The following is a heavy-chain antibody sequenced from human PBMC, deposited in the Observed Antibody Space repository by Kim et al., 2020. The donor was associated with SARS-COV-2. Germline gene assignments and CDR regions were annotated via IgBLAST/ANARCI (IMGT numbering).Heavy chain of an antibody. J-gene: IGHJ4*02. CDR1: GFTFSSYA. D-gene: IGHD6-13*01. Sequence: GGSLRLSCAASGFTFSSYAMSWVRQAPGKGLEWVSSIGASGGSTYYADSVKGRFTISRDNSKNTLCLQMNSLRAEDTAVYYCAKIIVAAATQYWGQGTLVTVSS. CDR3: AKIIVAAATQY. CDR2: IGASGGST. V-gene: IGHV3-23*01.